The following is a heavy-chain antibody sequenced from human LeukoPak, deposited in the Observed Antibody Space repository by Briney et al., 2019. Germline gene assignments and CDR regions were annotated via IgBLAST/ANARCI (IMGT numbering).Heavy chain of an antibody. J-gene: IGHJ4*02. CDR3: AETPFVGSSGYYYYFDY. Sequence: SVKVSCKASGGTFRSYAISWVRQAPGQGLEWMGGIIPIFGTANYAQKFQGRVTITTDESTSTAYMELSSLRSEDTAVYYCAETPFVGSSGYYYYFDYWGQGTLVTVSS. D-gene: IGHD3-22*01. CDR1: GGTFRSYA. CDR2: IIPIFGTA. V-gene: IGHV1-69*05.